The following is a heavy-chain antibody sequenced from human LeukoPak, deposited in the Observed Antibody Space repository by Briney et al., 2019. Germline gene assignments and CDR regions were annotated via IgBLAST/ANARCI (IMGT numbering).Heavy chain of an antibody. V-gene: IGHV3-30*03. CDR1: GFNFSNSD. CDR2: ISYDGSDK. CDR3: AGGGNSRHHFDY. D-gene: IGHD3-16*01. Sequence: GGSLRLSCAASGFNFSNSDIHWVRQAPGKGLEWVAIISYDGSDKYYADSVKGRFTISRDNSKNTLYMQMNSLRAEDTAVYYCAGGGNSRHHFDYWGQGTLVTVSS. J-gene: IGHJ4*02.